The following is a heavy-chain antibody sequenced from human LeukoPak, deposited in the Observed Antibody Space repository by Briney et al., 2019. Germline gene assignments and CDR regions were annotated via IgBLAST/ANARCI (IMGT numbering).Heavy chain of an antibody. CDR1: GGSFSGYY. Sequence: SETLSLTCAVYGGSFSGYYWGWIRQPPGKGLEWIGEINHSGSTNYNPSLKSRVTISVDTSKNQFSLKLSSVTAADTAVYYCARARGLWVYYYGSGSQGALDYWGQGTLVTVSS. CDR2: INHSGST. V-gene: IGHV4-34*01. J-gene: IGHJ4*02. D-gene: IGHD3-10*01. CDR3: ARARGLWVYYYGSGSQGALDY.